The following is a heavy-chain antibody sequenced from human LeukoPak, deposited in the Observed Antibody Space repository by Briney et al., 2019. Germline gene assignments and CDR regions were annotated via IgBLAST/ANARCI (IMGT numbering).Heavy chain of an antibody. D-gene: IGHD6-13*01. V-gene: IGHV3-30*18. J-gene: IGHJ4*02. CDR2: ISYDGSNK. CDR1: GITFSSYG. Sequence: GGSLRLSCGASGITFSSYGMHWVRQAPGKGLEWVASISYDGSNKYYADSVMGRFTISRDNSKNTLFLQMNSLRAEDTAVYYCAKGGEVSSWYKRLKLYFDYWGQGTLVTVSS. CDR3: AKGGEVSSWYKRLKLYFDY.